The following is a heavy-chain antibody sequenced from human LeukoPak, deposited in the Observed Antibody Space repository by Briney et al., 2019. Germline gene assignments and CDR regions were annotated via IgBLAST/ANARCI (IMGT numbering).Heavy chain of an antibody. CDR3: ARYYYDSSCYSSSDY. V-gene: IGHV4-39*01. CDR2: IYYSGST. Sequence: SETLSLTCTVSGGSISSSSYYWGWIRQPPGKGLEWIGSIYYSGSTYYNPSLKSRVTISVDTSKNQFSLKLSSVTAADTAVYYCARYYYDSSCYSSSDYWGQGTLVTVSS. CDR1: GGSISSSSYY. D-gene: IGHD3-22*01. J-gene: IGHJ4*02.